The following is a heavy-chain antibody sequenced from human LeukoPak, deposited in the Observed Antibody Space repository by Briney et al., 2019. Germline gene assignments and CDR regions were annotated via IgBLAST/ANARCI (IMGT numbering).Heavy chain of an antibody. CDR1: GGSISSYY. D-gene: IGHD6-19*01. V-gene: IGHV4-59*08. CDR2: IPYSGTT. CDR3: ARNDRGWDRNWFDP. Sequence: KASETLSLTCTVSGGSISSYYWSWIRQPPGKGLEWIGYIPYSGTTNYNPSLKSRVTISVDTSKNQFSLKLSSVTAADTAVYYCARNDRGWDRNWFDPWGQGTLVTVSS. J-gene: IGHJ5*02.